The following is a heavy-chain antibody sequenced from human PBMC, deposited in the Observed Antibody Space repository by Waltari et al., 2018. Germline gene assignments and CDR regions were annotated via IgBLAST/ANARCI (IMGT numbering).Heavy chain of an antibody. CDR3: ARVAGYGDSGDAFDI. J-gene: IGHJ3*02. V-gene: IGHV4-30-4*08. Sequence: QVQLQESGPGLVKPSQTLSLTSTVSGGSISSGDYYWSWIRQPPGKGLEWIGYIYYSGSTYYNPSLKSRVTISVDTSKNQFSLKLSSVTAADTAVYYCARVAGYGDSGDAFDIWGQGTMVTVSS. D-gene: IGHD4-17*01. CDR1: GGSISSGDYY. CDR2: IYYSGST.